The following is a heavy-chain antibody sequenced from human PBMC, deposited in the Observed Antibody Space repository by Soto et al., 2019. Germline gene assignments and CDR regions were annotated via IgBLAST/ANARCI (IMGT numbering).Heavy chain of an antibody. V-gene: IGHV1-18*01. J-gene: IGHJ4*02. CDR1: GHTVTSNG. Sequence: QVPLVPSGAAVKKPGASVKVACKASGHTVTSNGIRWVRPAPGQGLEWMGWINAFNGNTNYAQNLQGTLTMATDTSTSKDYMELRSLRSDDTSVYYCARDWIGIVYCGQGALVTVSS. CDR3: ARDWIGIVY. D-gene: IGHD3-3*01. CDR2: INAFNGNT.